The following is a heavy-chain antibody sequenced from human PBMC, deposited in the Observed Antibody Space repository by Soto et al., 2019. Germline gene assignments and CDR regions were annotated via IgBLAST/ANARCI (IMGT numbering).Heavy chain of an antibody. CDR3: ARPRYSSSWYAFDT. V-gene: IGHV3-11*01. D-gene: IGHD6-13*01. CDR1: GFTFSDYY. Sequence: QVQLVESGGGLVKPGGSLRLSCAASGFTFSDYYMSWIRQAPGKGLEWVSYISSSDNTIYYADSVKGRFTISRDNARNSLNLQLKGRRAEETGVYYCARPRYSSSWYAFDTWGQGTMVTVS. CDR2: ISSSDNTI. J-gene: IGHJ3*02.